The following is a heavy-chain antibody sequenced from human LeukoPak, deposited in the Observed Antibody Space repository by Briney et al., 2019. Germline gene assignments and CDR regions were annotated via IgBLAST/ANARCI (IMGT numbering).Heavy chain of an antibody. CDR3: ARVPRGAFDI. CDR2: IYSGGST. CDR1: GFTVSSNY. D-gene: IGHD3-10*01. V-gene: IGHV3-53*01. J-gene: IGHJ3*02. Sequence: GGTLRLSCAASGFTVSSNYMSWVRQAPGKGLEWVSVIYSGGSTYYADSVKGRFTISRDNSKNTLYLQMNSLRAEDTAVYYCARVPRGAFDIWGQGTMVTVSS.